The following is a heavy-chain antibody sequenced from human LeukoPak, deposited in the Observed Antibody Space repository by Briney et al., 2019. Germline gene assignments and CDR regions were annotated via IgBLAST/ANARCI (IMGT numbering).Heavy chain of an antibody. CDR2: ISGSGDNT. J-gene: IGHJ4*02. Sequence: GGSLRLSCAASGFSFSSYAMGWVRQAPGRGLEWVSVISGSGDNTYYADSLKGQFTISRDNAKNSLYLQMNSLRVEDTAVYYCGRDRGYSSDLRVGYYFDCWGPGTLVTVSS. CDR1: GFSFSSYA. CDR3: GRDRGYSSDLRVGYYFDC. D-gene: IGHD5-18*01. V-gene: IGHV3-23*01.